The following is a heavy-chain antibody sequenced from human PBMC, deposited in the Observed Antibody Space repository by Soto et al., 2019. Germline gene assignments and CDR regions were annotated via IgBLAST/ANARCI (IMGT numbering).Heavy chain of an antibody. CDR3: ARVESVETGDVFGGAFDI. CDR1: GFTFSSYA. D-gene: IGHD2-21*02. V-gene: IGHV3-30*04. Sequence: GESLKISCAASGFTFSSYAMHWVRQAPGKGLEWVAVISYDGSNKYYADSVKGRFTISRDNSKNTLYLQMNSLRAEDTAVYYCARVESVETGDVFGGAFDIWGQGTMVTVSS. CDR2: ISYDGSNK. J-gene: IGHJ3*02.